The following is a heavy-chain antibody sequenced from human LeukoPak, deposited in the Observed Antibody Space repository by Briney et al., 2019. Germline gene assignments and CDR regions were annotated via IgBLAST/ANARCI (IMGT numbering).Heavy chain of an antibody. CDR1: GFTFSSYS. J-gene: IGHJ4*02. CDR2: ISSSSSYI. CDR3: ARGGRDTIHGY. Sequence: GGSLRLSCAASGFTFSSYSMNWVRQAPGKRLEWVSSISSSSSYIYYADSVKGRFTISRDNAKNSLYLQMNSLRAEDTAVYYCARGGRDTIHGYWGQGTLVTVSS. V-gene: IGHV3-21*01. D-gene: IGHD3-16*01.